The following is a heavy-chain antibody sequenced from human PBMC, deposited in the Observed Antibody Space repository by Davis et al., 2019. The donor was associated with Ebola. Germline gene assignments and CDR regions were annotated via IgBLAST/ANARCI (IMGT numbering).Heavy chain of an antibody. D-gene: IGHD3-10*01. CDR2: IHDSGST. CDR3: ARAGSGWFGELIYYYYYGMDV. V-gene: IGHV4-31*03. CDR1: GGSISSGGYY. Sequence: SETLSLTRTVSGGSISSGGYYWSWIRQHPGKGLEWIGYIHDSGSTYYNPSLKSRVAISVDTSKNQFSLKLSSVTAADTAVYYCARAGSGWFGELIYYYYYGMDVWGKGTTVTVSS. J-gene: IGHJ6*04.